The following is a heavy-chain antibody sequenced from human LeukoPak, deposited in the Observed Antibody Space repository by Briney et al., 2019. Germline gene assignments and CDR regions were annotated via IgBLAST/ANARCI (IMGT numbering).Heavy chain of an antibody. CDR2: IRYDGSNK. D-gene: IGHD2-2*01. CDR1: GFTFRSFA. Sequence: PGGSLRLSCAASGFTFRSFAMNWVRQAPGKGLEWVAFIRYDGSNKYYADSVKSRFTISRDNSKNTLYLQMNSLRAEDTAVYYCANSYCSSTSCFYDAFDIWGQGTQVTVSS. V-gene: IGHV3-30*02. J-gene: IGHJ3*02. CDR3: ANSYCSSTSCFYDAFDI.